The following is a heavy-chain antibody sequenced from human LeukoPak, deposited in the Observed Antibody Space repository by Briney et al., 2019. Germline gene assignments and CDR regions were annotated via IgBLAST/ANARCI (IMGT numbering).Heavy chain of an antibody. CDR3: ARGPTAGSYFRVGFDY. Sequence: SETLSLTCSVSGDSISSGDYYWRWIRQHPGEALEWIGYIYYTGRADYNPSLKSRVTISADTSKNRFTLKLSSVTAADTAVYYCARGPTAGSYFRVGFDYWGQGNLVTVSS. D-gene: IGHD1-26*01. CDR1: GDSISSGDYY. CDR2: IYYTGRA. J-gene: IGHJ4*02. V-gene: IGHV4-31*03.